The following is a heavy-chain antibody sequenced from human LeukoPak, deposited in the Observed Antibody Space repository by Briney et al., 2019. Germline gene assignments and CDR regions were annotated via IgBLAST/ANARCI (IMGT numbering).Heavy chain of an antibody. D-gene: IGHD6-13*01. J-gene: IGHJ4*02. CDR2: IIPIFGTA. Sequence: SVKVSCKASGGTFSSYAISWVRQAPGQGLEWMGGIIPIFGTANYAQKFQGRVTITTDESTSTAYMELSSLRSEDTAVYYCASGYSSSWSPFDYWAREPWSPSPQ. CDR1: GGTFSSYA. CDR3: ASGYSSSWSPFDY. V-gene: IGHV1-69*05.